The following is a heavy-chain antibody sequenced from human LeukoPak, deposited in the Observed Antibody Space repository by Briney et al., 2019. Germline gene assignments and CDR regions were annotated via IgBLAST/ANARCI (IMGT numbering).Heavy chain of an antibody. CDR1: GYTFTNYG. CDR3: ARGGIGCSGGSCSYDAFDI. J-gene: IGHJ3*02. D-gene: IGHD2-15*01. CDR2: ISAYNGNT. Sequence: EASVTVSYKASGYTFTNYGISWVRQAPGQGLEWMGWISAYNGNTNYAQKLQGRVTMTTDTSTSTAYMELRSLRSDDTAVYYCARGGIGCSGGSCSYDAFDIWGQGTMVTVSS. V-gene: IGHV1-18*01.